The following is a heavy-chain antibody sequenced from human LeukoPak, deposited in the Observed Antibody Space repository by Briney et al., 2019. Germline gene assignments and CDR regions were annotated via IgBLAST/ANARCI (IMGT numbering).Heavy chain of an antibody. CDR1: GFSFRSYW. CDR3: ARAKIGYSYLIDY. Sequence: PGGSLRLSCAGSGFSFRSYWMSWVRRAPGEGLEWVSVIYSGGSTYYADSVKGRFTVSRDNSKNTMFLQMNSLTVEDTAVYYCARAKIGYSYLIDYWGQGTLVTVSS. D-gene: IGHD5-18*01. J-gene: IGHJ4*02. CDR2: IYSGGST. V-gene: IGHV3-66*01.